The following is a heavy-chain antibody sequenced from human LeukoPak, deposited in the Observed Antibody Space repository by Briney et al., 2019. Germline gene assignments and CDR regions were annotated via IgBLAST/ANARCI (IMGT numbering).Heavy chain of an antibody. CDR3: ARRKYYYDSSGPYMRDAFDI. CDR2: IIPIFGTA. CDR1: GGTFSSYA. D-gene: IGHD3-22*01. Sequence: ASVKVSCKASGGTFSSYAISWVRQAPGQGLEWMGGIIPIFGTANYAQKFQGRVTITADKSTSTAYMELSSLRSEDTAVYYCARRKYYYDSSGPYMRDAFDIWGQGTMVTVSS. V-gene: IGHV1-69*06. J-gene: IGHJ3*02.